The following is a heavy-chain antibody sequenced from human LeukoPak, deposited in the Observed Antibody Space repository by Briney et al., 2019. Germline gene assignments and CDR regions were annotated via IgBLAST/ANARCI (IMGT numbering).Heavy chain of an antibody. J-gene: IGHJ4*02. V-gene: IGHV2-70*11. CDR1: GFSLSTGGMC. CDR3: ARGYYDTSAYIDY. CDR2: SDWDNDK. Sequence: ESGPTLVKPSQTLTLTCTFSGFSLSTGGMCESWICQPPGKALEWLARSDWDNDKYYSTSLKTRLTISKDTSKNQVVLTMTNMDPVDTATYYCARGYYDTSAYIDYWGQGTLVTVSS. D-gene: IGHD3-22*01.